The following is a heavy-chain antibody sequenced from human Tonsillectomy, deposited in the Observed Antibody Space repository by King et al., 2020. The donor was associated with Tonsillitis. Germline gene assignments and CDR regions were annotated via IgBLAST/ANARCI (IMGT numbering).Heavy chain of an antibody. D-gene: IGHD6-19*01. J-gene: IGHJ3*02. Sequence: VQSGGSLRLSCAASGFTFSSYAMSWVRQAPGKGLEWVSVIYSGGSSTYYADSVKGRFTISRDNSKNTLYLQMNSLRAEDTAVYYCAKGVGRIAVAAYDAFDIWGQGTMVTVSS. CDR3: AKGVGRIAVAAYDAFDI. CDR1: GFTFSSYA. V-gene: IGHV3-23*03. CDR2: IYSGGSST.